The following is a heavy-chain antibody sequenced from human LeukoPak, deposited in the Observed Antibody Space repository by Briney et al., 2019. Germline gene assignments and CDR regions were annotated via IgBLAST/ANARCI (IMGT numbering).Heavy chain of an antibody. D-gene: IGHD4-17*01. CDR1: GLTLNSYN. V-gene: IGHV3-48*01. CDR2: LSTSSSTI. J-gene: IGHJ4*02. Sequence: GGPVSLSCALWGLTLNSYNMKGVRQAPGKGLKGVLSLSTSSSTIYYAHSVKGRFTISRDNAKNSLYLQINSLSTEDTAVYYCTRHGFYYWGQGTLVTVSS. CDR3: TRHGFYY.